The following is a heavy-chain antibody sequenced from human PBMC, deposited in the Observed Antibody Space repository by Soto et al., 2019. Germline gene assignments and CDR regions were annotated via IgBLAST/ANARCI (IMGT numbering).Heavy chain of an antibody. V-gene: IGHV4-30-4*01. Sequence: PSETLSLTCTVSGGSISSGDYYWSWIRQPPGKGLEWIGYIYYSGSTYYNPSLKGRVTISVDTSNNQFSLKLSSVTAADTAVYYCARASYDSSTYYLDYWGQGTLVTVSS. CDR1: GGSISSGDYY. CDR3: ARASYDSSTYYLDY. J-gene: IGHJ4*02. D-gene: IGHD3-22*01. CDR2: IYYSGST.